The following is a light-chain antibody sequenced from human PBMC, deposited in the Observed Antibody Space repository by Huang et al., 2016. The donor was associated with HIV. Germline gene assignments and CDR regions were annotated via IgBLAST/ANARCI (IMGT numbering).Light chain of an antibody. CDR2: AAS. J-gene: IGKJ2*01. Sequence: DIHMTQSPSSLSSSVGDRVTITCRASHDIRNYLAWYQQKPGTAPKLLISAASTLQAGVPSRFSGSGSGTDFTLTIGSLQPEDVATYYCQKYNSAPYTFGQGTKLEIK. V-gene: IGKV1-27*01. CDR3: QKYNSAPYT. CDR1: HDIRNY.